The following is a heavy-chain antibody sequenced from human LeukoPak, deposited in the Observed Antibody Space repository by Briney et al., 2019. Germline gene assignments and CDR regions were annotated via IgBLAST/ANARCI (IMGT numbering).Heavy chain of an antibody. CDR2: ISGSGGNI. J-gene: IGHJ6*03. D-gene: IGHD3-16*01. V-gene: IGHV3-23*01. CDR3: AKAPRHPYAIYYYMDV. Sequence: PGGSLRLSCAASGFTFSSYSMNWVRQAPGKGLEWVSAISGSGGNIYYADSVKGRFTISRDNSKNTLYLQMNSLRAEDTALYYCAKAPRHPYAIYYYMDVWGKGTTVTVSS. CDR1: GFTFSSYS.